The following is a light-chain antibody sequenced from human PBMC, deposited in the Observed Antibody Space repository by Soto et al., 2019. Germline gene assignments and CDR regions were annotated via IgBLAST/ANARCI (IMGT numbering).Light chain of an antibody. Sequence: QSVLTQPPSASGTPGQRVTISCSGSSSNIGSNTVHWYQQLPGTAPKLLIYSNNQRPSGVPDRFSGSKSGTSASLAISGLQSEDEADYYCAAWDDSLNGVVFGGGTKLTAL. J-gene: IGLJ2*01. CDR2: SNN. V-gene: IGLV1-44*01. CDR1: SSNIGSNT. CDR3: AAWDDSLNGVV.